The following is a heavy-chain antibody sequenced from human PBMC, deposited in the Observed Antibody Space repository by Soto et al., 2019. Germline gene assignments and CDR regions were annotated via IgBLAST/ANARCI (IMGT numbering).Heavy chain of an antibody. CDR2: IDPSDSYT. V-gene: IGHV5-10-1*01. D-gene: IGHD3-10*01. CDR3: ARHPYYYGSGSYSNWFDP. Sequence: ESLKLSFKGSGYSFTSYWISWVRQMPGKGLEWMGRIDPSDSYTNYSPFFQGHVTISADKSISTAYLQWSSLKASDTAMYYCARHPYYYGSGSYSNWFDPWGQGTLVTVSS. CDR1: GYSFTSYW. J-gene: IGHJ5*02.